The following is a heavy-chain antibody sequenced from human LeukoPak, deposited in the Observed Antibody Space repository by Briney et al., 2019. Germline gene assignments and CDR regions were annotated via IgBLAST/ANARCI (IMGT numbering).Heavy chain of an antibody. V-gene: IGHV3-7*01. D-gene: IGHD1-26*01. J-gene: IGHJ4*02. CDR3: ARDKIVGATNLDY. CDR2: INQDGSEK. CDR1: GFTFSSYW. Sequence: GGSLRLSCAASGFTFSSYWMSWVRQAPGKGLEWVTNINQDGSEKYYVDSVKGRFTISRDNAKNSLYLQMNSLRAEDTAVYYCARDKIVGATNLDYWGQGTQVTVSS.